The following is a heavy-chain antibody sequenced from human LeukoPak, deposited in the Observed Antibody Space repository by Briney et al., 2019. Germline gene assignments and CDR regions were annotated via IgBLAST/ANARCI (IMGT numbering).Heavy chain of an antibody. CDR1: GYSFTSYW. CDR3: ARQEGLVGATFDAFDI. D-gene: IGHD1-26*01. Sequence: GESLKISCKGSGYSFTSYWIGWVRQMPGKGLERMGIIYPGDSDTRYSPSFQGQVTISADKSISTAYLQWSSLKASDTAMYYCARQEGLVGATFDAFDIWGQGTMVTVSS. CDR2: IYPGDSDT. V-gene: IGHV5-51*01. J-gene: IGHJ3*02.